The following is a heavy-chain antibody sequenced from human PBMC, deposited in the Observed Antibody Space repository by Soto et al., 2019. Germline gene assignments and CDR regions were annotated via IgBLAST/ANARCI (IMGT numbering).Heavy chain of an antibody. V-gene: IGHV1-69*13. J-gene: IGHJ4*02. CDR2: IIPIFGTA. Sequence: GASGKVSCKGSGGTFSSYGISWGGQAPGKRVEWMGGIIPIFGTANYAQKFQGRVTITADESTSTAYMELSSLRSEDTAVYYCARDSMYYYDSSRLSIDYWGQGTLVPVSS. D-gene: IGHD3-22*01. CDR3: ARDSMYYYDSSRLSIDY. CDR1: GGTFSSYG.